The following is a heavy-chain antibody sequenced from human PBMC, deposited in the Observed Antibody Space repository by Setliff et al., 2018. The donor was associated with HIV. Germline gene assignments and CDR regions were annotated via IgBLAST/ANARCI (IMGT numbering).Heavy chain of an antibody. CDR2: SSGSGVTT. J-gene: IGHJ4*02. V-gene: IGHV3-23*01. D-gene: IGHD3-22*01. CDR3: AKGGAFYDTNGPYWAD. Sequence: AGGSLRLSCAASGVTFNKYAMTWVRQAPGKGLEWVSGSSGSGVTTSYADSVKGRFTISRDNSKSTLYLQMNSLRAEDTAVYYCAKGGAFYDTNGPYWADWGQGTQVTVSS. CDR1: GVTFNKYA.